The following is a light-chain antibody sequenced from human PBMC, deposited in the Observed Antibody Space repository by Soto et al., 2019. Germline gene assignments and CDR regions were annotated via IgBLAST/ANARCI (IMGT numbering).Light chain of an antibody. J-gene: IGKJ4*01. CDR1: QSVSSSH. V-gene: IGKV3-20*01. CDR3: QQYGSSRT. Sequence: EIVLTQSPGTLSLSPGERATLSCRASQSVSSSHFAWYQQKPGLAPRLLIYGASIRAAGIPDMFSGSGSGKDFTLTITMLEPEDFAVYYCQQYGSSRTFGGGTKVEIK. CDR2: GAS.